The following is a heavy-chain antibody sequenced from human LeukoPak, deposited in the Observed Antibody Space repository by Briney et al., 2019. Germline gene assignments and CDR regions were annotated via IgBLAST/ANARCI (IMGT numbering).Heavy chain of an antibody. Sequence: SETLSLTCSVSGASLSSYYWDWLRQTPGKGLEWIGYISDTGKTESNPSLTSRVSISLDTSKKHFSLRLRSVTAAASVVYYCATGYYEPFATWGPGILVTVYS. J-gene: IGHJ5*02. CDR3: ATGYYEPFAT. CDR2: ISDTGKT. CDR1: GASLSSYY. V-gene: IGHV4-59*01. D-gene: IGHD2/OR15-2a*01.